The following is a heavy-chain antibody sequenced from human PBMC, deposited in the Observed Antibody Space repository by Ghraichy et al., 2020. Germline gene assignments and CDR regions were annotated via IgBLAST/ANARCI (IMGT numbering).Heavy chain of an antibody. CDR1: GYTFTSYD. D-gene: IGHD6-19*01. CDR3: ASSKPSSGWWIGPYYYYGMDV. V-gene: IGHV1-8*01. CDR2: MNPNSGNT. Sequence: ASVKVSCKASGYTFTSYDINWVRQATGQGLEWMGWMNPNSGNTGYAQKFQGRVTMTRNTSISTAYMELSSLRSEDTAVYYCASSKPSSGWWIGPYYYYGMDVWGQGTTVTVSS. J-gene: IGHJ6*02.